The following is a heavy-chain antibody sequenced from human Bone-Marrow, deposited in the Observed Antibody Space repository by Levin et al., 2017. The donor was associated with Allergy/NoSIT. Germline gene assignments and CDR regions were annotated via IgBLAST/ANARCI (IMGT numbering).Heavy chain of an antibody. CDR1: GFTFDDYA. CDR3: AKDIDYDSSGYPDY. Sequence: SLKISCAASGFTFDDYAMHWVRQAPGKGLEWVSGISWNSGSIGYADSVKGRFTISRDNAKNSLYLQMNSLRAEDTALYYCAKDIDYDSSGYPDYWGQGTLVTVSS. CDR2: ISWNSGSI. V-gene: IGHV3-9*01. D-gene: IGHD3-22*01. J-gene: IGHJ4*02.